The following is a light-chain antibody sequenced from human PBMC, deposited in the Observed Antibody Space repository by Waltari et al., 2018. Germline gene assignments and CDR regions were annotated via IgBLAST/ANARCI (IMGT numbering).Light chain of an antibody. CDR3: CSYAGSIFV. J-gene: IGLJ1*01. Sequence: QSALTQPASVSGSPGQSFTISCTRTSNDAGSYNFVSWYQQHPGTAPELIIYEANKRASGIANRLSGSKSGNTASLTISGLEAEDEAEYYCCSYAGSIFVFGTGTKVTVL. CDR1: SNDAGSYNF. CDR2: EAN. V-gene: IGLV2-23*01.